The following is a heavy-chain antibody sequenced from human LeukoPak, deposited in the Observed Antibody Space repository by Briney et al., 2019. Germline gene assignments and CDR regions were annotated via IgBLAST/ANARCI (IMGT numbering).Heavy chain of an antibody. CDR3: ARDSPQTTVTTM. Sequence: SVKVSCKASGYTFTSYGIGWVRQAPGQGLEWMGWIIPILGIANYAQKFQGRVTITADKSTSTAYMELSSLRSEDTAVYYCARDSPQTTVTTMWGQGTLVTVSS. CDR1: GYTFTSYG. J-gene: IGHJ4*02. V-gene: IGHV1-69*10. D-gene: IGHD4-11*01. CDR2: IIPILGIA.